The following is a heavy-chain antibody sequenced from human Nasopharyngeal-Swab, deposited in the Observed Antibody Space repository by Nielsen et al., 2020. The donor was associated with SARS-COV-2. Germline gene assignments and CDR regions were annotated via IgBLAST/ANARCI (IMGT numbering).Heavy chain of an antibody. V-gene: IGHV4-34*01. CDR1: GGSFSGYY. Sequence: ESLRLSCAVYGGSFSGYYWSWIRQPPGKGLEWIGEINHSGSTNYNPSLKSRVTISVDTSKNKFSLKLSSVTAADTAVYHCARGEVLRFLEWSSAGGMDVWGQGTTVTVSS. J-gene: IGHJ6*02. CDR2: INHSGST. CDR3: ARGEVLRFLEWSSAGGMDV. D-gene: IGHD3-3*01.